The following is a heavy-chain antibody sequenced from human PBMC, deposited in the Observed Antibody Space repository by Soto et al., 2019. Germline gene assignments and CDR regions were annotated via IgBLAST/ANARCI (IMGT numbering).Heavy chain of an antibody. V-gene: IGHV3-53*01. CDR2: LYDVDGS. CDR3: ATWHEREHAFDV. Sequence: DVHLVESGGGLIQPGETLRLSCAAFGLTISGKNYVAWVRQAPGKGLEWVSALYDVDGSFYADSVTGRFTTSSDSSKTTVYLQMNDLRPDDTAVYYCATWHEREHAFDVWGQGTTVTISS. J-gene: IGHJ3*01. CDR1: GLTISGKNY. D-gene: IGHD1-1*01.